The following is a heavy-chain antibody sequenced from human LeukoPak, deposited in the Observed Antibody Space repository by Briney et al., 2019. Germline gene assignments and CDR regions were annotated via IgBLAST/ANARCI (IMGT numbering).Heavy chain of an antibody. Sequence: PSETLSLTCAVYGGSFSGYYWSWIRQPPGKGLEWIGEINHSGSTNYNSSLKSRVTISVDTSKNQFSLKLSSVTAADTAVYYCARGAYCTSTSCYVLGLGPNYYYYCMDVWAKGTTVTVSS. CDR1: GGSFSGYY. J-gene: IGHJ6*03. D-gene: IGHD2-2*01. CDR3: ARGAYCTSTSCYVLGLGPNYYYYCMDV. V-gene: IGHV4-34*01. CDR2: INHSGST.